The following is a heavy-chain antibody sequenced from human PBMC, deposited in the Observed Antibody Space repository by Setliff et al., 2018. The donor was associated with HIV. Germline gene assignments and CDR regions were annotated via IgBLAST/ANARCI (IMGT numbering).Heavy chain of an antibody. J-gene: IGHJ4*02. CDR2: VYYSGGT. Sequence: PSETLSLTCTVSGGSINSIDSYWGWIRQPPGKGLEWLANVYYSGGTYYNPSLNSRVTISVDTSRNQFSLKLTSVTAADTALYFCARLGDSGYDFRGYFDYWGQGKLVTVSS. V-gene: IGHV4-39*01. CDR3: ARLGDSGYDFRGYFDY. CDR1: GGSINSIDSY. D-gene: IGHD5-12*01.